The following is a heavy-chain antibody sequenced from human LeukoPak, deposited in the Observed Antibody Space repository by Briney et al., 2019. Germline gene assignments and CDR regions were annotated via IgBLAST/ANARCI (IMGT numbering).Heavy chain of an antibody. Sequence: GGSLRLSCVASGFSFRSYAMSWVRQAPGKGLEWISYIHETSSPIYYADSVKGRFTVSRDNAKNSLYLQMNSLRAEDTAVYYCGRGGSTGSWFNYWGQGTLVTVSS. J-gene: IGHJ4*02. D-gene: IGHD6-13*01. V-gene: IGHV3-48*01. CDR1: GFSFRSYA. CDR2: IHETSSPI. CDR3: GRGGSTGSWFNY.